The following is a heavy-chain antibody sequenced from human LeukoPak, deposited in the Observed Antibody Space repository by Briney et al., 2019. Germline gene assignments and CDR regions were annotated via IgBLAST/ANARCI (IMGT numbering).Heavy chain of an antibody. V-gene: IGHV4-61*01. Sequence: SETLSLTCTVSGGSVSSDSDYWSVIRQPPGKGLEWIAYIHYSGATNYNPSLKSRVTILIDTSKNQFSLKLSSVTAADTAVYYCASRRLKGAFGIWGQGTMVTVSS. J-gene: IGHJ3*02. CDR3: ASRRLKGAFGI. CDR1: GGSVSSDSDY. CDR2: IHYSGAT. D-gene: IGHD3-16*01.